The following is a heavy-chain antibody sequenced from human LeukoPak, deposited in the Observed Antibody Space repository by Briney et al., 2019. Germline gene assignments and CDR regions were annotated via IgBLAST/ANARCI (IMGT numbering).Heavy chain of an antibody. CDR3: ARDRSSSTHFDY. Sequence: GGSLRLSCAASGFTFSSYSMNWVRQAPGKGLEWVSYISSSGSTIYYADSVKGRFTISRDNAKNSLYLQMNSLRAEDTAVYYCARDRSSSTHFDYWGQGTLVTVSS. J-gene: IGHJ4*02. CDR1: GFTFSSYS. V-gene: IGHV3-48*04. CDR2: ISSSGSTI. D-gene: IGHD6-13*01.